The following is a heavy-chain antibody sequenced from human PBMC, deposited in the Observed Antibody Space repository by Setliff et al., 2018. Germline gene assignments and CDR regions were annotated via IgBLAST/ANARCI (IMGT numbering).Heavy chain of an antibody. CDR3: ARFSGHNYGSFDS. J-gene: IGHJ4*02. V-gene: IGHV1-2*02. Sequence: GASVKVSCKASGYSFTKYYMHWVRQAPGQGLEWMGWMNPNTGGTTYAQAFQARITMTRDTSISTAYMELSSLRSDDTAVYYCARFSGHNYGSFDSWGQGTLVTVSS. CDR1: GYSFTKYY. D-gene: IGHD5-18*01. CDR2: MNPNTGGT.